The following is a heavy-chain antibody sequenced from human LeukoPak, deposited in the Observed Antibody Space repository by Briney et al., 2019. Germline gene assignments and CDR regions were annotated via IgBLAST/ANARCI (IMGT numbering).Heavy chain of an antibody. V-gene: IGHV3-23*01. CDR3: AKVKSSLKLVGA. Sequence: GGSLRLCCAASGFIFRSSSMSWVRQAPGKGLEWVSSISTVGDITHYAESVQGRFTISRDNSRNTLYLQMSSLSVDDTAVYYCAKVKSSLKLVGAWGQGTLVTVSS. CDR1: GFIFRSSS. D-gene: IGHD5/OR15-5a*01. CDR2: ISTVGDIT. J-gene: IGHJ5*02.